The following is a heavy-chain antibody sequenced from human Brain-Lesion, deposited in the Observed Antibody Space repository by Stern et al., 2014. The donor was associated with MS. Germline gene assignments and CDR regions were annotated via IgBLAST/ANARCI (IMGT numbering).Heavy chain of an antibody. CDR3: ARGERWFDS. J-gene: IGHJ5*01. Sequence: EVPLVESGGGLVQPGGPLRLSCAASGFTFSNSWLHWVRQAPGKGLVWGSRVNKDGRRTSCADSVKGRFTMSRDNAKNTLYLQMNSLRVEDTAIYYCARGERWFDSWGQGTLVTVSS. CDR1: GFTFSNSW. V-gene: IGHV3-74*01. CDR2: VNKDGRRT.